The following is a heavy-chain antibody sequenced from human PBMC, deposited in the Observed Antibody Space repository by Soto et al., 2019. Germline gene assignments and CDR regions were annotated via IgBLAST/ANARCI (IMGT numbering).Heavy chain of an antibody. CDR1: VYTFTSYY. V-gene: IGHV1-46*01. J-gene: IGHJ3*02. D-gene: IGHD3-9*01. CDR2: INPSGGST. Sequence: ASVKVSCKSSVYTFTSYYIHWVRQAPGQGLEWMGIINPSGGSTSYAQKFQGRVTMTRDTSTSTAYMELRSLRSDDTAVYYCARAEDWSGDAFDIWGQGTMVTVSS. CDR3: ARAEDWSGDAFDI.